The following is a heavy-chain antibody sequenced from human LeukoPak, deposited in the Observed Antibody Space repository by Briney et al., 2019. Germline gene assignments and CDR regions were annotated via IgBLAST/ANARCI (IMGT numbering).Heavy chain of an antibody. V-gene: IGHV4-59*01. CDR3: ARSYGSGSYYIG. D-gene: IGHD3-10*01. CDR1: GGSISSYY. J-gene: IGHJ4*02. CDR2: IYYSGST. Sequence: TSETLSLTCTVSGGSISSYYWSWLRQPPGKGLEWIGYIYYSGSTNYNPSLKSRVTISVDTSKNQFSLKLSSVTAADTAVYYCARSYGSGSYYIGWGQGTLVTVSS.